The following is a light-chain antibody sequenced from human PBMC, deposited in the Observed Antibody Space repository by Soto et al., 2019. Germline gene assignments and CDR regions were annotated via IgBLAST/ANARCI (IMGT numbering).Light chain of an antibody. CDR1: QSVLYSSNNKNY. Sequence: DIVMTQSPDSLAVSLGERATINCKSSQSVLYSSNNKNYLAWYQQKPGQPPKLLIYWASTRESGVPDRFSGSGSGTDFTLTISSLQAEDVAVYYSQQYYSIPRTIGQGTQVEIK. CDR3: QQYYSIPRT. J-gene: IGKJ1*01. CDR2: WAS. V-gene: IGKV4-1*01.